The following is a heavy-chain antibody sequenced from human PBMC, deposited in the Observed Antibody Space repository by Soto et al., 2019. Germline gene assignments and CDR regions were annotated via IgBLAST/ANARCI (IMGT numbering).Heavy chain of an antibody. V-gene: IGHV3-33*01. J-gene: IGHJ4*02. CDR3: ARDCTGGMDY. D-gene: IGHD3-10*02. Sequence: QVQLVEPGGGVVQPASSLILYCAVSGFTFSTYGLHWVRQAPGKGLERVAVVWYDGSNKYYADSVKGRFTINRDNSKNTLYLQMNTLRAEDTGVYYCARDCTGGMDYWGQGTLVTVSS. CDR1: GFTFSTYG. CDR2: VWYDGSNK.